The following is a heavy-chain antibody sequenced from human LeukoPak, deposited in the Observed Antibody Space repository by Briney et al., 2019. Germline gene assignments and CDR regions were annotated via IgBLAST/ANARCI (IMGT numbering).Heavy chain of an antibody. CDR2: IIPILGIA. CDR1: GGTFSSYA. J-gene: IGHJ4*02. V-gene: IGHV1-69*04. Sequence: GASVKVSCKASGGTFSSYAISWVRQAPGQGLEWMGRIIPILGIANYAQKFQGRVTITADKSTSTAYMELSSLRSEDTAVYYCASLPGNYYDSSGYYPGPRWVGYWGQGTLVTVSS. CDR3: ASLPGNYYDSSGYYPGPRWVGY. D-gene: IGHD3-22*01.